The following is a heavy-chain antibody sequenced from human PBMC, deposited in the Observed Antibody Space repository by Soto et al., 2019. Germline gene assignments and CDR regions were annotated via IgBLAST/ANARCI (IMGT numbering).Heavy chain of an antibody. D-gene: IGHD3-10*01. J-gene: IGHJ6*02. CDR1: GFTFSSYG. CDR3: ARVYGSGSSYYYGMDV. V-gene: IGHV3-33*01. CDR2: IWYDGSNK. Sequence: QVQLVESGGGVVQPGRSLRLSCAASGFTFSSYGMHWVRQAPGKGPEWVAVIWYDGSNKYYADSVKGRFTISRDNSKNTLYLQMNSLRAEDTAVYYCARVYGSGSSYYYGMDVWGQGTTVTVSS.